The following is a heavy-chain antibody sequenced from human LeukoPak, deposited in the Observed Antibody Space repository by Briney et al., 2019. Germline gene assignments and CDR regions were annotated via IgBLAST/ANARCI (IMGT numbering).Heavy chain of an antibody. CDR2: ISGSGGST. Sequence: GGSLRLSCAASGFSFSGYAMSWVRQAPGKGLEWVSAISGSGGSTYYADSVKGRFTISRDNSKNTLYLQMNSLRAEDTAVYYCAKDRRKAFDIWGQGTMVTVSS. CDR3: AKDRRKAFDI. J-gene: IGHJ3*02. V-gene: IGHV3-23*01. CDR1: GFSFSGYA.